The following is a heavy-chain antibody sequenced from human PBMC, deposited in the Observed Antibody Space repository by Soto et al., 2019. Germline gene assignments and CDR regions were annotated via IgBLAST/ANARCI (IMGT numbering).Heavy chain of an antibody. D-gene: IGHD2-21*02. Sequence: GASVKVSCKASGGSFSSDAITWVRQAPGQGLEWMGGIIPILETTNYAHNFQGRLTLSADKSTATVYMELSSLRSEDTATYFCAGEVVTETTLGYFDSWGQGTLVTVSS. V-gene: IGHV1-69*06. CDR3: AGEVVTETTLGYFDS. CDR1: GGSFSSDA. CDR2: IIPILETT. J-gene: IGHJ4*02.